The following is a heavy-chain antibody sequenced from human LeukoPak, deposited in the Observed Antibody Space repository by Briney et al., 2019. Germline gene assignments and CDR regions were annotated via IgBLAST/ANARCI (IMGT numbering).Heavy chain of an antibody. D-gene: IGHD3-3*01. J-gene: IGHJ4*02. CDR2: IIPIFGTA. V-gene: IGHV1-69*13. CDR3: ARDLWSAGPLYYFDY. CDR1: GGTFISYA. Sequence: ASVKVSCKASGGTFISYAISWVRQAPGQGLEWMGEIIPIFGTANYAQKFQGRVTITADESTSTAYMELSSLRSEDTAVYYCARDLWSAGPLYYFDYWGQGTLVTVSS.